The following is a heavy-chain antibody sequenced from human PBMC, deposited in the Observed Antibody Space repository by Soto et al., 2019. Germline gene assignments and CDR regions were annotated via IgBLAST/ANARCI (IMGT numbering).Heavy chain of an antibody. Sequence: SETLSLTCTVSGGSISSYYWSWIRQPPGKGLEWIGYIYYSGSTNYNPSLKSRVTISLDRSKNQFSLSVRSVTAADTAVYYCARGYSYGYRDYWGQGTLVTVSS. V-gene: IGHV4-59*12. J-gene: IGHJ4*02. CDR3: ARGYSYGYRDY. CDR1: GGSISSYY. CDR2: IYYSGST. D-gene: IGHD5-18*01.